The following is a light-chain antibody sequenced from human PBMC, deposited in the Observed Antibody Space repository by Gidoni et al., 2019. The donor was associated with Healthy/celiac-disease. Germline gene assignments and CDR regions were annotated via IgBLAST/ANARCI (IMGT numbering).Light chain of an antibody. V-gene: IGKV1-5*03. CDR2: KAS. J-gene: IGKJ3*01. Sequence: IQMTPSPSTLSASVGDRVTITCRASQSISSWLAWYQQKPGKAPKLLIYKASSLESGVPSRLSGSGSGTEFTLTISSLKPDDFATYYCQQYNSYPITFGPGTKVDIK. CDR1: QSISSW. CDR3: QQYNSYPIT.